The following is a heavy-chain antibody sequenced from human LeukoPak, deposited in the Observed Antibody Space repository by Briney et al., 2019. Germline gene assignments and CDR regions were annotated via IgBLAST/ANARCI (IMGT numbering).Heavy chain of an antibody. CDR2: ISGSGGST. Sequence: GGSLRLSCAASGFTFSSCAMSWVRQAPGKGLEWVSAISGSGGSTYYADSVKGRFTISRDNSKNTLYLQMNSLRAEDTAVYYCAKGGYYGSGRLYGMDVWGKGTTVTVSS. CDR3: AKGGYYGSGRLYGMDV. D-gene: IGHD3-10*01. CDR1: GFTFSSCA. V-gene: IGHV3-23*01. J-gene: IGHJ6*04.